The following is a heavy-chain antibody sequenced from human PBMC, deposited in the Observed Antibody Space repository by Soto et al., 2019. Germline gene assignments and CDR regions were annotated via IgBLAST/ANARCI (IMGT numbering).Heavy chain of an antibody. CDR3: ARVMGDPYYYYYYMDI. J-gene: IGHJ6*03. V-gene: IGHV5-51*01. CDR1: GYSFTSYW. CDR2: IYPGDSDT. D-gene: IGHD2-21*02. Sequence: GESLKISCKGSGYSFTSYWIGWVRQMPGKGLEWMGIIYPGDSDTRYSPSFQGQVTISADKSISTAYLQWSSLKASDTAVYYCARVMGDPYYYYYYMDIWGKGTTVTVSS.